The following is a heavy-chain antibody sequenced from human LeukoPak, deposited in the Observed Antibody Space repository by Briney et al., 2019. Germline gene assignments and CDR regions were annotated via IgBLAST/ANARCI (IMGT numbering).Heavy chain of an antibody. CDR1: GFTFSDYW. CDR2: INRDGRDD. CDR3: ARVTLPSANGY. D-gene: IGHD2-8*01. V-gene: IGHV3-7*01. J-gene: IGHJ4*02. Sequence: GGSLRLSCAASGFTFSDYWMSWVRQLPGKGLEWVANINRDGRDDYYVESVKGRFTISRDNAKNSLYLQMSSLRAEDTAIYYCARVTLPSANGYWGQGTLVTVSS.